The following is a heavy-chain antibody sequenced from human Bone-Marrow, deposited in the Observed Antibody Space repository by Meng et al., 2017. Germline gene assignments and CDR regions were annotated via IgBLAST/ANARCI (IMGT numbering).Heavy chain of an antibody. V-gene: IGHV4-34*01. CDR2: INHSGST. Sequence: SETLSLTCAVYGGSFSGYYWSWIRQPPGKGLEWIGEINHSGSTNYNPSLKSRVTISVDTSKNQFSLKLSSVTAADTAVYYCARQDYYGSGSSIGPYFDYWGQGTLVTVSS. D-gene: IGHD3-10*01. CDR1: GGSFSGYY. J-gene: IGHJ4*02. CDR3: ARQDYYGSGSSIGPYFDY.